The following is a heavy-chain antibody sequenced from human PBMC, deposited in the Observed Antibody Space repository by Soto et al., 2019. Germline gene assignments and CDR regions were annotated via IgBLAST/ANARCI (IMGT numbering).Heavy chain of an antibody. V-gene: IGHV1-18*01. CDR1: GYTFTNYG. CDR2: ISAYTGNT. CDR3: ARADSSSGLDP. J-gene: IGHJ5*02. D-gene: IGHD6-6*01. Sequence: QVQVVQSGTEVKKPGASVKVSCKASGYTFTNYGISWVRQAPGQGLEWMGWISAYTGNTNYAQIFQGRVTLTTDTSTTTAYMELRSLRSDDTAVYYCARADSSSGLDPWGQGTLVTVYS.